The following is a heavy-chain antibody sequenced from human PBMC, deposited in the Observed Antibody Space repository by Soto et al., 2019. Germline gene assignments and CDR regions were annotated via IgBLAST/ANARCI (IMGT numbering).Heavy chain of an antibody. D-gene: IGHD3-16*01. Sequence: GGFLRISRAASGFTFRSFSMNLVRQAPGKGLEWVSSISSRSSYIYYADSVKGRFTISRDNAKNSLYLQMNSLRAEDTAVYYCARVGGPLEYYFDYWGQGTLVTVSS. J-gene: IGHJ4*02. CDR3: ARVGGPLEYYFDY. V-gene: IGHV3-21*01. CDR1: GFTFRSFS. CDR2: ISSRSSYI.